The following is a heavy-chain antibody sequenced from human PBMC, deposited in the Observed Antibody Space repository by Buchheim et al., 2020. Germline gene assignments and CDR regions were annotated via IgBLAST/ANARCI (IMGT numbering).Heavy chain of an antibody. CDR2: ISYDGSNK. CDR1: GFTFSSYG. Sequence: QVQLVESGGGVVQPGRSLRLSCAASGFTFSSYGMHWVRQAPGKGLEWVAVISYDGSNKYYADSVKGRFTISRDNSKNTLYLQMNSLRAEDTAVYYCAKGDRRPAAIFAEYFQHWGQGTL. CDR3: AKGDRRPAAIFAEYFQH. D-gene: IGHD2-2*01. J-gene: IGHJ1*01. V-gene: IGHV3-30*18.